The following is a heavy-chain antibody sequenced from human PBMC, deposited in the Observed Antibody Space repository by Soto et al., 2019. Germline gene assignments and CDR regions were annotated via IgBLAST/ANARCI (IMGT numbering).Heavy chain of an antibody. D-gene: IGHD1-7*01. CDR3: ARGAGITGTTEDYYYYYMDV. J-gene: IGHJ6*03. CDR2: MNPNSGNT. CDR1: GYTFTSYD. V-gene: IGHV1-8*01. Sequence: ASVKVSCKASGYTFTSYDINWVRQATGQGLEWMGWMNPNSGNTGYAQKFQGRVTMTRNTSISTAYMELSSLRSEDTAVYYCARGAGITGTTEDYYYYYMDVWGKGTPVTVSS.